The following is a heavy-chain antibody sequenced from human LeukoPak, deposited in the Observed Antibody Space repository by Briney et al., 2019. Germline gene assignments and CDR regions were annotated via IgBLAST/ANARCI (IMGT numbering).Heavy chain of an antibody. CDR3: AKEADYDFWSGSSFDY. D-gene: IGHD3-3*01. CDR2: ISGSGGST. Sequence: GASLRLSCAASGFTFSSYAMSWVRQAPGKGLEWVSAISGSGGSTYYADSVKGRFTISRDNSKNTLYLQMNSLRAEDTAVYYCAKEADYDFWSGSSFDYWGQGTQVTVSS. J-gene: IGHJ4*02. V-gene: IGHV3-23*01. CDR1: GFTFSSYA.